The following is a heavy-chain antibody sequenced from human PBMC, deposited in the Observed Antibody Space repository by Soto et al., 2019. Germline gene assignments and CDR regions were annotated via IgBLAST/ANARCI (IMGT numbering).Heavy chain of an antibody. D-gene: IGHD2-8*01. CDR1: GFTFSSYG. CDR3: ARXRYCTNGVCYTLDY. V-gene: IGHV3-33*01. Sequence: GGSLRLSCAASGFTFSSYGMHWVRQAPGKGLEWVAVIWYDGSNKYYADSVKGRFTISRDNSKNTLYLQMNSLRAEDTAVYYCARXRYCTNGVCYTLDYWGQGTLVTVSS. J-gene: IGHJ4*02. CDR2: IWYDGSNK.